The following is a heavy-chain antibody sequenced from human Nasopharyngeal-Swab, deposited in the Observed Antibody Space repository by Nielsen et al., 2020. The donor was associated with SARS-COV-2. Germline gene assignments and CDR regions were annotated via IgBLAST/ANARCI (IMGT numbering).Heavy chain of an antibody. CDR3: ARAMTMVVTIPAY. Sequence: WVRQAPGQGLEGMGWISAYNGNTNYAQKLQGRVTMTTDTSTSTAYMELRSLRSDDTAVYYCARAMTMVVTIPAYWGQGTLVTVSS. CDR2: ISAYNGNT. V-gene: IGHV1-18*01. J-gene: IGHJ4*02. D-gene: IGHD4/OR15-4a*01.